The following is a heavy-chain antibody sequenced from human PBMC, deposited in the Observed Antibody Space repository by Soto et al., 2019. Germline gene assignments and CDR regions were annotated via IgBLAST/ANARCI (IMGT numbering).Heavy chain of an antibody. Sequence: SETLSLTCTVSGGSIANNNYFWGWVRQPPGKGLEWIGSAAYSGGTYKNPSLKSRVTVSVDTSKNQFSLKLTSVTAADTAVYYCAKVVADATSHSDFDSWGQGTLVTVSS. CDR2: AAYSGGT. CDR3: AKVVADATSHSDFDS. V-gene: IGHV4-39*01. J-gene: IGHJ4*02. CDR1: GGSIANNNYF. D-gene: IGHD2-15*01.